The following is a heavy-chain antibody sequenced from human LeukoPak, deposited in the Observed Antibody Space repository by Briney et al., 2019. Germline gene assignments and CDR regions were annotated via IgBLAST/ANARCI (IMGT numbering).Heavy chain of an antibody. CDR3: ARDRGLYYDILTGSYYFDY. CDR1: GYTFTSYD. Sequence: ASVKVSCKASGYTFTSYDINWVRQATGQGLEWMGWMNPNSGNTGYAQKFQGRVTMTRNTSISTAYMELSSLRSEDTAVYYCARDRGLYYDILTGSYYFDYWGQGTLVTVSS. J-gene: IGHJ4*02. CDR2: MNPNSGNT. D-gene: IGHD3-9*01. V-gene: IGHV1-8*01.